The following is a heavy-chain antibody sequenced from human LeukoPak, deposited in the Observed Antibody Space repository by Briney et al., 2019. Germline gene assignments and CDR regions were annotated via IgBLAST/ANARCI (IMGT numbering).Heavy chain of an antibody. CDR2: INHSGST. V-gene: IGHV4-34*01. CDR1: GGSFSGYY. CDR3: ARHGSGTYFVS. Sequence: SETLSLTCAVYGGSFSGYYWSWIRQPPGMGLEWIGEINHSGSTNYNPSLKSRVTISVDTSKNQFSLKLSSVTAADTAVYYCARHGSGTYFVSWGQGTLVTVSS. J-gene: IGHJ5*02. D-gene: IGHD3-10*01.